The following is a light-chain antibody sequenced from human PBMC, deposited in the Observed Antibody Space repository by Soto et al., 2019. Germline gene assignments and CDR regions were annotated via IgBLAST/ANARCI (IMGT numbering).Light chain of an antibody. CDR2: DAS. CDR1: QDISNY. J-gene: IGKJ2*01. V-gene: IGKV1-33*01. Sequence: DIQMTQSPSSLSASVGDRVTITCQASQDISNYLNWYQQKPGKAPKLLIYDASNLETGVPSRFSGIGYGTDFTITISSLQPEDIATYYCQQYNNLPYTFGQGTKLEIK. CDR3: QQYNNLPYT.